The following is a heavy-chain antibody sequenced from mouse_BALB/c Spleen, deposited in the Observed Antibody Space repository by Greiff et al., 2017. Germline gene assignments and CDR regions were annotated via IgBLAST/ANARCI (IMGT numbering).Heavy chain of an antibody. Sequence: VQLKESGPELVKPGASVKMSCKASGYTFTSYVMHWVKQKPGQGLEWIGYINPYNDGTKYNEKFKGKATLTSDKSSSTAYMELSSLTSEDSAVYYCARSGDYPWFAYWGQGTLVTVSA. CDR3: ARSGDYPWFAY. D-gene: IGHD2-13*01. V-gene: IGHV1-14*01. CDR2: INPYNDGT. J-gene: IGHJ3*01. CDR1: GYTFTSYV.